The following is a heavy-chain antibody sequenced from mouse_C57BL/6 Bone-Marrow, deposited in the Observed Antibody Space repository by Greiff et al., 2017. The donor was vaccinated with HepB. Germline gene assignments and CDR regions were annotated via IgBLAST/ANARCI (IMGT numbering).Heavy chain of an antibody. V-gene: IGHV14-4*01. CDR2: IDPENGDT. CDR3: TTDYGSSYWYFDV. D-gene: IGHD1-1*01. Sequence: VQLQQSGAELVRPGASVKLSCTASGFNIKDDYMHWVKQRPEQGLEWIGWIDPENGDTEYASKFQGKATITADTSSNTAYLQLSSLTSEDTAVYYCTTDYGSSYWYFDVWGKGTTVTVSS. CDR1: GFNIKDDY. J-gene: IGHJ1*03.